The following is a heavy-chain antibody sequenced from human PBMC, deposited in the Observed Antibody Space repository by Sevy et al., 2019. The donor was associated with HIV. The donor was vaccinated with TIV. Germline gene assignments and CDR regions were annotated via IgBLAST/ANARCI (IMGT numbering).Heavy chain of an antibody. V-gene: IGHV4-34*01. CDR3: ARGRPGGTSIVATIRRGHNWFDP. CDR2: INHSGST. J-gene: IGHJ5*02. D-gene: IGHD5-12*01. Sequence: SETLSLTCAVYGGSFSGYYWSWIRQPPGKGLEWIGEINHSGSTNYNPSLKSRVTISVDTSKNQFSLKLSSVTAADTAVYYGARGRPGGTSIVATIRRGHNWFDPWGQGTLVTVSS. CDR1: GGSFSGYY.